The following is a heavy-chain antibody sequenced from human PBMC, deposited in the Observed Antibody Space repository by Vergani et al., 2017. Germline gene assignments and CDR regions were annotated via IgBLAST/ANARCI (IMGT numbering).Heavy chain of an antibody. D-gene: IGHD3-10*01. J-gene: IGHJ5*02. CDR2: IYTSGST. V-gene: IGHV4-4*07. CDR1: GGSISSYY. Sequence: QVQLQESGPGLVKPSETLSLTCTVSGGSISSYYWSWIRQPAGKGLEWIGRIYTSGSTNYNPSLKSRVTMSVDTSKNQFSLKLSSVTAADTAMYYCARQGDGSGSYLSLGWFDPWGQGTLVTVSS. CDR3: ARQGDGSGSYLSLGWFDP.